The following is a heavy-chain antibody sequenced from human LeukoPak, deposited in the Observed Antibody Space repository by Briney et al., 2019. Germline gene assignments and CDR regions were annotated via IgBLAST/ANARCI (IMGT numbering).Heavy chain of an antibody. V-gene: IGHV3-9*01. D-gene: IGHD6-13*01. CDR1: GFTFDDYA. CDR2: ISWNSGSI. Sequence: TGGSLRLSCAASGFTFDDYAMHWVRQAPGKGLEWVSGISWNSGSIGYADSVKGRFTISRDNAKNSLYLQMNSLRAEDTALYYCAKDIMAREQLDSIDYWGQGTLVTVSS. J-gene: IGHJ4*02. CDR3: AKDIMAREQLDSIDY.